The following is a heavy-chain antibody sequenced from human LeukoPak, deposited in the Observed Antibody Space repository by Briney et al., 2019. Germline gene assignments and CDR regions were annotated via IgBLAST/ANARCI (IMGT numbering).Heavy chain of an antibody. J-gene: IGHJ4*02. Sequence: GGSLRLSCAASGFTFSSYGMHWVRQAPGKGLEWVAFIRYDGSNKYYADSVKGRFTISRDNSKNTLYLQMNSLRAEDTAVYYCAKDSSYSSGWDLFDYWGQGTLVTVSS. V-gene: IGHV3-30*02. CDR1: GFTFSSYG. D-gene: IGHD6-19*01. CDR2: IRYDGSNK. CDR3: AKDSSYSSGWDLFDY.